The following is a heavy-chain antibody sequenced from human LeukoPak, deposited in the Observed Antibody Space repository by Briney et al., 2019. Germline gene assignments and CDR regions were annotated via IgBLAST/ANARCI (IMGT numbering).Heavy chain of an antibody. J-gene: IGHJ4*02. Sequence: ASVKVSCKASGYTFTGYYMHWVRQAPGQGLEWMGRINPNSGGTNYAQKFQGRVTMTRDTSISTAYMELSRLRSDDTAVYYCATQRDSSGWYGDYWGQGTLVTVSS. V-gene: IGHV1-2*06. CDR1: GYTFTGYY. CDR3: ATQRDSSGWYGDY. D-gene: IGHD6-19*01. CDR2: INPNSGGT.